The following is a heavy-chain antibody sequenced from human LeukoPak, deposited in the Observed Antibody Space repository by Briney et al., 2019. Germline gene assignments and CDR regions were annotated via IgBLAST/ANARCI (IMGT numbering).Heavy chain of an antibody. J-gene: IGHJ4*02. CDR3: ARDGKVGATFG. D-gene: IGHD1-26*01. CDR2: ISAYNGNT. V-gene: IGHV1-18*01. Sequence: GASVNVSCTASGYTFTIYGISWVRQAPGQGLEWMGWISAYNGNTNSAQKLQGRVTMTTDTSTSTAYMERRSLRSDDTAVYYCARDGKVGATFGWGQGTLVTVSS. CDR1: GYTFTIYG.